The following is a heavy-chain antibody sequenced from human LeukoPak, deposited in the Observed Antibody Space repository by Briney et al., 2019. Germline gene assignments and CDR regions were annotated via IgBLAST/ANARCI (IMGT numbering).Heavy chain of an antibody. CDR1: GFTFSNSL. J-gene: IGHJ6*02. CDR3: AREGYDSCVDV. CDR2: INEDGSIT. D-gene: IGHD3-3*01. Sequence: GGSLRLSCAVSGFTFSNSLMHWVRQGPGKGLVWVSRINEDGSITSYADSVKGRFTISRDNAKNTLYLQMNSLRAEDAAVYYCAREGYDSCVDVWGQGTTVTVSS. V-gene: IGHV3-74*01.